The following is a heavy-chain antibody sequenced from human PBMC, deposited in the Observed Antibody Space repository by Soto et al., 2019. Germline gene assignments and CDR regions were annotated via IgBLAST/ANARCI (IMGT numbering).Heavy chain of an antibody. CDR2: IYYSGST. CDR3: VRARGSTYDYGDYESGAYYYGMDV. D-gene: IGHD4-17*01. Sequence: SETLSLTCTVSGGSISSSSYYWGWIRQPPGKGLEWIGSIYYSGSTYYNPSLKSRVTISVDTSKNQFSLKLSSVTAADTAVYYCVRARGSTYDYGDYESGAYYYGMDVWGQGTTVTV. CDR1: GGSISSSSYY. J-gene: IGHJ6*02. V-gene: IGHV4-39*01.